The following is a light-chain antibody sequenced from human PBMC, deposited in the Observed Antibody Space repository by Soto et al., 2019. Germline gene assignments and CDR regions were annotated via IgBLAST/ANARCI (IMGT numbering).Light chain of an antibody. CDR3: QQRSDGPAYT. CDR2: DSS. V-gene: IGKV3-11*01. J-gene: IGKJ2*01. Sequence: EIVLTQSPATLSLSPGERATLSCRASQSVSSYLAWYQQKPGQAPRLLIYDSSNRATGIPARFSGSGSGTDFTLTISSLEPEDFAVYYCQQRSDGPAYTFGQGTKPEIK. CDR1: QSVSSY.